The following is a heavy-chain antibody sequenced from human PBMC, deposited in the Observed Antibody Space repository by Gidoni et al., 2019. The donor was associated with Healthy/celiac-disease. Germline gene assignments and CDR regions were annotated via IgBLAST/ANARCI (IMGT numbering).Heavy chain of an antibody. Sequence: EVQPVESCGGVVRPGGSLRLSFAASGSISVAYGMGWVRQAPGKGLEWVAGLNWKGGNTGYADAVNGRFTITRENAKISLYLQMNSLGAEDTALYHCARDASPIIVEPAFDIWGQGTMVTVSS. V-gene: IGHV3-20*02. CDR3: ARDASPIIVEPAFDI. D-gene: IGHD2-15*01. J-gene: IGHJ3*02. CDR2: LNWKGGNT. CDR1: GSISVAYG.